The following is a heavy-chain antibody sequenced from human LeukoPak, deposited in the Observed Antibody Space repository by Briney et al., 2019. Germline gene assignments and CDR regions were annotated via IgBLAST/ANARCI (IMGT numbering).Heavy chain of an antibody. V-gene: IGHV1-69*02. CDR3: ATPATTSSSYPLYYFDY. D-gene: IGHD6-13*01. CDR2: IIPILDIT. CDR1: GGTFSSYT. Sequence: ASVKVSCKASGGTFSSYTISWVRQAPGQGLEWVGRIIPILDITNYAQKFQGRVTITTDESTSTAYMELSSLRSEDTAVYYCATPATTSSSYPLYYFDYWGQGTLVTVSS. J-gene: IGHJ4*02.